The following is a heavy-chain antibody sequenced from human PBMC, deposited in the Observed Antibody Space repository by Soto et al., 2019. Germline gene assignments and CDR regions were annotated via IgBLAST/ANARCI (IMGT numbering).Heavy chain of an antibody. D-gene: IGHD6-25*01. CDR3: ARGGRAAANWFDP. CDR2: IYESGST. V-gene: IGHV4-30-2*01. Sequence: QLQLQESGSGLVKASQTLSLTCAVSGGSISSGGSSWSWIRQPPGKGLEWIGYIYESGSTYYNPSLKSRVTISLDRSKNQFFLKLRSVTAADTAVYFCARGGRAAANWFDPWGQGTLVTVSS. CDR1: GGSISSGGSS. J-gene: IGHJ5*02.